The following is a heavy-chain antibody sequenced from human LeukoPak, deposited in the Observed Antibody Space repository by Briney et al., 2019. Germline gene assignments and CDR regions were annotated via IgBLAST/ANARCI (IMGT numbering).Heavy chain of an antibody. CDR1: GGSISSYY. Sequence: SETLSLTCTVSGGSISSYYWSWIRQPPGKGLEWIGYIYYSGSTNYNPSLKSRVTISVDTSKNQFSLKLSSVTAADTAVYYCARGGYLGYCSSTSCYSGMDVWGQGTTVTVSS. CDR3: ARGGYLGYCSSTSCYSGMDV. J-gene: IGHJ6*02. D-gene: IGHD2-2*01. CDR2: IYYSGST. V-gene: IGHV4-59*01.